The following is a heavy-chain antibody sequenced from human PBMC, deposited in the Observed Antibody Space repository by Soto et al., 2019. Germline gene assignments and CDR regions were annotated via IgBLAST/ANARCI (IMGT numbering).Heavy chain of an antibody. D-gene: IGHD5-12*01. J-gene: IGHJ4*01. CDR3: AKDIGGYKVSVSDY. Sequence: GGSLRLSCADSGFTFSSYAMSWVRQAPGKGLEWVSAISGSGGSTYYADSVKGRFTISRDNSKNTLYLQMNSLRAEDTAVYYCAKDIGGYKVSVSDYWGHRTLDTVSS. V-gene: IGHV3-23*01. CDR2: ISGSGGST. CDR1: GFTFSSYA.